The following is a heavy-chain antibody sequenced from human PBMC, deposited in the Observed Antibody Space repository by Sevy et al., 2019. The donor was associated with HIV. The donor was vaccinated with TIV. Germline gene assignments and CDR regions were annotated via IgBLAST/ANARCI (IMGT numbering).Heavy chain of an antibody. CDR3: AKGRYSSGWEGEDY. D-gene: IGHD6-19*01. CDR1: GFTFSSYA. V-gene: IGHV3-23*01. Sequence: GGSLRLSCAASGFTFSSYAMSWVRQAPGKGLEWVSAISGSGGSTYYADSVKGRFTISRDNSKNTLYLQMNSLRAEDTAVYYCAKGRYSSGWEGEDYWGQGTLVTVSS. J-gene: IGHJ4*02. CDR2: ISGSGGST.